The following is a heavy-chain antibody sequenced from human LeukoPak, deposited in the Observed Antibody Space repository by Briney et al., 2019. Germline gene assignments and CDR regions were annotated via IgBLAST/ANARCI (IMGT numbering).Heavy chain of an antibody. J-gene: IGHJ4*02. D-gene: IGHD5-24*01. Sequence: ASVKVSCKASGYTLTTYGITWVRQAPGQGLEWMGWINPSNGHTNYAQRFQGRVSMTTDTSTTTAYMEVRSLRTDDTAVFYCARSGLSRWQLQTIFDNWGQGTLVTVSS. CDR3: ARSGLSRWQLQTIFDN. CDR1: GYTLTTYG. CDR2: INPSNGHT. V-gene: IGHV1-18*01.